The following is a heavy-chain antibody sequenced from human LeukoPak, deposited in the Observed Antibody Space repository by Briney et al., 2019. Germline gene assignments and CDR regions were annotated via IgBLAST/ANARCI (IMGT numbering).Heavy chain of an antibody. CDR3: VRDRELNY. CDR2: IYNSGST. Sequence: SETLSLTCTVSGGSISIYYWSWIRQPPGKGLEWIGYIYNSGSTDYNPSLKSRVTISADTSKNQFSLRLSFVTAADTAVYYCVRDRELNYWGQGTLVTVSS. V-gene: IGHV4-59*01. CDR1: GGSISIYY. J-gene: IGHJ4*02. D-gene: IGHD1-26*01.